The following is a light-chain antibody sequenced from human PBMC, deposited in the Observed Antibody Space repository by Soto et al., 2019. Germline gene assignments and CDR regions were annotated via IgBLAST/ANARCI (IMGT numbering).Light chain of an antibody. CDR2: AA. CDR3: QKYSSVIT. J-gene: IGKJ5*01. V-gene: IGKV1-27*01. Sequence: DIPLTQSPSSLSASVGDRVTITCRASQGIGNFLAWYQQKPGKVPKLLISAATSQSGFPSRFSGSGSGTDFTLTITSLQPEDVASYYCQKYSSVITFGQGTRLEIK. CDR1: QGIGNF.